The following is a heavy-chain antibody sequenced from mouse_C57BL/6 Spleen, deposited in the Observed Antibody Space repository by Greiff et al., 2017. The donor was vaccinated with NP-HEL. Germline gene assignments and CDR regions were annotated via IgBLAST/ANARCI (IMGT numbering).Heavy chain of an antibody. CDR2: IYPGDGDT. CDR3: ADYYGHYYAMDD. CDR1: GYAFSSPW. J-gene: IGHJ4*01. Sequence: QVQLQQSGPELVKPGASVKISCKASGYAFSSPWMNWVKQRPGKGLEWIGRIYPGDGDTTYNGKFKGKATLTADKSSSTAYMQLSSLTSEDSAVYFCADYYGHYYAMDDWGQGTSVTVSS. V-gene: IGHV1-82*01. D-gene: IGHD1-1*01.